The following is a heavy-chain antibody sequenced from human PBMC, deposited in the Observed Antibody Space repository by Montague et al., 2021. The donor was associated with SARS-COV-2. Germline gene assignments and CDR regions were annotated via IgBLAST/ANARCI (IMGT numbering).Heavy chain of an antibody. CDR3: ARVASDGGWRGGRRYYHYAMDV. CDR2: NTHTGGT. J-gene: IGHJ6*02. V-gene: IGHV4-34*01. D-gene: IGHD4-23*01. Sequence: SETLSLTCAVYGGSFSNYYWTWIRQSPGKGLEWIGENTHTGGTKYDPSLMSRATVSVDTSKNQFSLKLTSMTAADTAVYFCARVASDGGWRGGRRYYHYAMDVWGQGTSVIVS. CDR1: GGSFSNYY.